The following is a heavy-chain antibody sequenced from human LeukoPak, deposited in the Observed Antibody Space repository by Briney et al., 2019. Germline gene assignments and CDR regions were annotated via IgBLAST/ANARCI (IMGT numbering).Heavy chain of an antibody. CDR2: IYYSGGT. CDR3: ARDMGSLYYFDY. CDR1: GGSISSSSYY. J-gene: IGHJ4*02. Sequence: PSETLSLTCTVSGGSISSSSYYWGWIRQPPGKGLEWIGSIYYSGGTYYNPSLKSRVTISVDTSKNQFSLKLSSVTAADTAVYYCARDMGSLYYFDYWGQGTLVTVSS. D-gene: IGHD3-10*01. V-gene: IGHV4-39*07.